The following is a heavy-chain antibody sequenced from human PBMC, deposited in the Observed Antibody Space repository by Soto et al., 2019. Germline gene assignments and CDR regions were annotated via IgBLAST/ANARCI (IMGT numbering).Heavy chain of an antibody. CDR1: GYTFTSYA. Sequence: ASVKVSCKASGYTFTSYAMHWVRQAPGQRLEWMGWINAGNGNTKYSQKFQGRVTITRDTSASTAYMELSSPRSEDTAVYYCARGLNGYLHYFDFWGQGTPVTVSS. D-gene: IGHD5-18*01. V-gene: IGHV1-3*01. CDR3: ARGLNGYLHYFDF. CDR2: INAGNGNT. J-gene: IGHJ4*02.